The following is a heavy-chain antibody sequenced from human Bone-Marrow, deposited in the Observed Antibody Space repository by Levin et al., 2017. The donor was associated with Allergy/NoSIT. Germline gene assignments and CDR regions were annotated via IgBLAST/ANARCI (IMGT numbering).Heavy chain of an antibody. CDR1: GFGFSASW. Sequence: ESLKISCKASGFGFSASWMTWLRQVPGKGLEWVAHISGDGSAIYYVDSVKGRFTISRDNAEKSVYLQMNSLSTEDTAIYYCVTITADYWGQGTLVTVSS. CDR3: VTITADY. J-gene: IGHJ4*02. CDR2: ISGDGSAI. V-gene: IGHV3-7*01. D-gene: IGHD3-10*01.